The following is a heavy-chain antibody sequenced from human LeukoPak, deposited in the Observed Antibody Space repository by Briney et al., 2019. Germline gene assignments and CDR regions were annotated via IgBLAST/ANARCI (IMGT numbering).Heavy chain of an antibody. J-gene: IGHJ4*02. V-gene: IGHV3-49*04. D-gene: IGHD6-6*01. CDR3: TRDREQIAAFDY. CDR1: GFTFGDYA. Sequence: GGSLRLSCTASGFTFGDYAMSWVRPAPGKGLEWVGFIRSKAYGGTTEYAASVKGRFTISRDDSKSIAYLQMNSLKTEDTAVYYCTRDREQIAAFDYWGQGTLVTVSS. CDR2: IRSKAYGGTT.